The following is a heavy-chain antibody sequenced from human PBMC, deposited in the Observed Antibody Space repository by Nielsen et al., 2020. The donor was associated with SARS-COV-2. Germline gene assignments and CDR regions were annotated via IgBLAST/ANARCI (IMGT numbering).Heavy chain of an antibody. J-gene: IGHJ6*03. V-gene: IGHV3-74*01. Sequence: GESLKISCAASGFTFSSYWMHWVRQAPGKGLVWVSRINSDGSSTSYADSVKGRFTISRDNAKNTLYLQMNSLRAEDTAVYYCARDPGYYYMDVWGKGTTVIVSS. D-gene: IGHD3-10*01. CDR3: ARDPGYYYMDV. CDR1: GFTFSSYW. CDR2: INSDGSST.